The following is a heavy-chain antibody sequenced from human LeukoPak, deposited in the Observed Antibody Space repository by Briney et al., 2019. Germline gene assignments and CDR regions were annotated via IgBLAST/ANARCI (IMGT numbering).Heavy chain of an antibody. D-gene: IGHD6-19*01. J-gene: IGHJ4*02. CDR3: AKDRAVPGVDDY. Sequence: GGSLRLSCAASGFTFSSYAMHWVRQAPGKGLEWVAVISYDGSNKYYADSVKGRFTISRDNSKNTLYLQMNNLRTEDTAIYYCAKDRAVPGVDDYWGQGTLVTVSS. CDR1: GFTFSSYA. V-gene: IGHV3-30*04. CDR2: ISYDGSNK.